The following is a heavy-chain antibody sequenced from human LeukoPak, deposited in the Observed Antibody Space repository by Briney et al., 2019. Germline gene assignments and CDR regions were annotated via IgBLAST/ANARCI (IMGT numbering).Heavy chain of an antibody. CDR2: LYHSGST. CDR3: ARETSQKGAHYMDV. Sequence: SETLSLTCTVSGYSISNAYYWGWIRQPPGKGLEWIGSLYHSGSTYYNPSLKSRVTISVDTSKNQFSLKLSSVTAADTAVYYCARETSQKGAHYMDVWGKGTTVTISS. V-gene: IGHV4-38-2*02. J-gene: IGHJ6*03. CDR1: GYSISNAYY. D-gene: IGHD3-16*01.